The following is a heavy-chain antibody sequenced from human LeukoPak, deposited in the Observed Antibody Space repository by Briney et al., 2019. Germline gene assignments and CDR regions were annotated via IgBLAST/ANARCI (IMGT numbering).Heavy chain of an antibody. CDR3: AREEGGAGLYGFDI. CDR2: ISSSSDYI. V-gene: IGHV3-21*01. Sequence: GGSLRLSCAASGFTFDDYDMSWVRQAPGKGLEWVSSISSSSDYIYYADSLKGRFTISRDNAKNSLYLQMNSLRAEDTAVYYCAREEGGAGLYGFDIWGQGTMVTVSS. CDR1: GFTFDDYD. J-gene: IGHJ3*02. D-gene: IGHD1-26*01.